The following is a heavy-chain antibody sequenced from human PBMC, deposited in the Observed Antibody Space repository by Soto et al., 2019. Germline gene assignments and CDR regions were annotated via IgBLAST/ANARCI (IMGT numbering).Heavy chain of an antibody. V-gene: IGHV3-30-3*01. Sequence: QLGGSLRLSCGASGFTFRSYAMHWVRQTPGKGLEWVAVISYDGSNKHYADSVKGRFSISRDNAKNMLYLQMDSLSSEDTAVYYCVRSMIIVVRLIGLDYWGQGTLVTVSS. CDR3: VRSMIIVVRLIGLDY. CDR1: GFTFRSYA. CDR2: ISYDGSNK. D-gene: IGHD3-22*01. J-gene: IGHJ4*02.